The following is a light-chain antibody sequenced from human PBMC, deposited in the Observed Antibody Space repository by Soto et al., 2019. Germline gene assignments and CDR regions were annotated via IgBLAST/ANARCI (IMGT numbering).Light chain of an antibody. CDR2: DAS. Sequence: EVVWTQSPGTLSLSPGERATLSCRASQSVSSSLAWYQQKPGQAPRLLIYDASSRATDIPARFRGSGSGTDFTLTIGSLEPEDFAVYFCQQRSNWAFGQGTRLEIK. CDR3: QQRSNWA. J-gene: IGKJ5*01. V-gene: IGKV3-11*01. CDR1: QSVSSS.